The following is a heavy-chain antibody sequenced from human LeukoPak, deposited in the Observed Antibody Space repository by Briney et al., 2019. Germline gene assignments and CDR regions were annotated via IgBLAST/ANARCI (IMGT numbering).Heavy chain of an antibody. J-gene: IGHJ4*02. CDR1: GFTFSSYW. CDR3: AKDLGQGQWPSRYYFDY. Sequence: GGSLRLSCAASGFTFSSYWMHWVRQAPGKGLVWVSRINSDGSSTSYADSVKGRFTISRDNAKNTLYLQMNSLRAEDTAVYYCAKDLGQGQWPSRYYFDYWGQGTLVTVSS. V-gene: IGHV3-74*01. D-gene: IGHD6-19*01. CDR2: INSDGSST.